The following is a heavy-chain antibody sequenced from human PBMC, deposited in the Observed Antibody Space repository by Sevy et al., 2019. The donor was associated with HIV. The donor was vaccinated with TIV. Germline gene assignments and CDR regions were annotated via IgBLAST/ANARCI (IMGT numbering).Heavy chain of an antibody. CDR3: ARERGPSGSSHYYYMDV. D-gene: IGHD5-12*01. CDR2: INHSGST. CDR1: GGSFSGYY. J-gene: IGHJ6*03. V-gene: IGHV4-34*01. Sequence: SETLSLTCAVYGGSFSGYYWSWIRQPPGKGLEWIGEINHSGSTNYNPSLKSRVTISVDTSKNQFSLKLSSVTAADTAVYYCARERGPSGSSHYYYMDVWGKGTTVTVSS.